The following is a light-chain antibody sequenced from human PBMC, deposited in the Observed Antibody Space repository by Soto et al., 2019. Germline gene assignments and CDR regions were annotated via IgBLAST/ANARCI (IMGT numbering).Light chain of an antibody. Sequence: EIVMTQSPATLSVSLGERATLSCRASQSLSSNLSWYQQRPGQAPRRLIYGTSARATGIPARFSGSGSGTEFTLTIRSLQSDDFAVYYCQHYNDWPPGYTFGQGTKLEIK. J-gene: IGKJ2*01. CDR1: QSLSSN. CDR3: QHYNDWPPGYT. CDR2: GTS. V-gene: IGKV3-15*01.